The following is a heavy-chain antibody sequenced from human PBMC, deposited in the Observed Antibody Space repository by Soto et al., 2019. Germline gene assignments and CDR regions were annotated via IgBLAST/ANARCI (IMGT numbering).Heavy chain of an antibody. J-gene: IGHJ6*03. D-gene: IGHD2-2*01. CDR2: IYYSGST. CDR3: ARQGVVPAAHYYMDV. CDR1: GGSISSYY. V-gene: IGHV4-59*08. Sequence: SETLSLTCTVSGGSISSYYWSWIRQPPGKGLEWIGYIYYSGSTNYNPSLKSRVTISVDTSKNQFSLKLSSVTAADTAVYYCARQGVVPAAHYYMDVWGKGTTVTVSS.